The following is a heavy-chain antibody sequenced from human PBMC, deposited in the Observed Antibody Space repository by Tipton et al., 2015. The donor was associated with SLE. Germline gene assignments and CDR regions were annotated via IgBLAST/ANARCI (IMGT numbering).Heavy chain of an antibody. V-gene: IGHV4-34*01. CDR2: SNYSGST. CDR1: GGSLNGYF. CDR3: ATRGPYHYFDY. J-gene: IGHJ4*02. D-gene: IGHD2-15*01. Sequence: TLSLTCAVYGGSLNGYFWSWIRQPPGKGLEWIGESNYSGSTSYNPSLKSRVTISTDTSKNQFSLRLSSVTAADTAVYYCATRGPYHYFDYWGQGTLVTVSS.